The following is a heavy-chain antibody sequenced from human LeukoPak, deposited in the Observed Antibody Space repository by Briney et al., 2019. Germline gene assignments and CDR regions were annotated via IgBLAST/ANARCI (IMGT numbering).Heavy chain of an antibody. V-gene: IGHV4-30-4*01. D-gene: IGHD2-21*02. Sequence: SETLSLTCTVSGGSISSGDYYWRWIRQPPGKGLVWNGYIYYSGSTYYNPSRKSRVTISVDTSKNQFSLKLSSVTAADTAVYYCAREGAAYCGGDCYDWGQGTLVTVSS. J-gene: IGHJ4*02. CDR3: AREGAAYCGGDCYD. CDR1: GGSISSGDYY. CDR2: IYYSGST.